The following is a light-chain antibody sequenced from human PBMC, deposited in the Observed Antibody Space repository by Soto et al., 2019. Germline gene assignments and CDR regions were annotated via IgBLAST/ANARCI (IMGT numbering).Light chain of an antibody. J-gene: IGLJ2*01. V-gene: IGLV1-40*01. Sequence: QSVLTQPPSVSGAPGQRVTISCTGSSSNIGAGYDVHWYQQLPGTAPKLLIYGNSNRPSGVPDRFSGSKSGTSASLAITGLQAEDEADYYCQSYDSSLCDVLFGGGTKLTVL. CDR1: SSNIGAGYD. CDR2: GNS. CDR3: QSYDSSLCDVL.